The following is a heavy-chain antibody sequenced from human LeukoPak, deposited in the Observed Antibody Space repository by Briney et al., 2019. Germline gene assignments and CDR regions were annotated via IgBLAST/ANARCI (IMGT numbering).Heavy chain of an antibody. CDR1: GYTFTSYD. J-gene: IGHJ6*03. CDR3: ARGGGVYDFWSGYYSPKPYYYYYMDV. D-gene: IGHD3-3*01. CDR2: IIPIFGTA. Sequence: SVKVSCKASGYTFTSYDINWVRQAPGQGLEWMGGIIPIFGTANYAQKVQGRVTFTTDESTSTACMELSSLRSEDTAVYYCARGGGVYDFWSGYYSPKPYYYYYMDVWGKGTTVTVSS. V-gene: IGHV1-69*05.